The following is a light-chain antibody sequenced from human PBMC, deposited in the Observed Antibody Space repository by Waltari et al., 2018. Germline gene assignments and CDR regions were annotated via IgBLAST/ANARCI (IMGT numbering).Light chain of an antibody. CDR2: AVS. J-gene: IGKJ1*01. Sequence: DIQMTQSPSSLSASVGDTVTITCRASQSVSTYLNWYQQKPGKAPNLLIYAVSLLQHGVPSRFGGSGSATDFALTIHSLQPEDFATYYCQQSYSIPWTFGQGTTV. CDR1: QSVSTY. CDR3: QQSYSIPWT. V-gene: IGKV1-39*01.